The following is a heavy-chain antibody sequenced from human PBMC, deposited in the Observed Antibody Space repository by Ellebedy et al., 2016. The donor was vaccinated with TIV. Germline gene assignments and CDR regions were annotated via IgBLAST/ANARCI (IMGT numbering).Heavy chain of an antibody. CDR3: AKDRTPGDGYWVFDY. J-gene: IGHJ4*02. D-gene: IGHD3-22*01. V-gene: IGHV3-23*01. CDR1: GFTFSSYA. Sequence: GESLKISCAASGFTFSSYAMTSVRQAPGKGLEWVSGIVGSGAQKYADSVKGRFTISRDNSKSTLVLQMSSLRAEDTAVYFCAKDRTPGDGYWVFDYWGQGTLVTVSS. CDR2: IVGSGA.